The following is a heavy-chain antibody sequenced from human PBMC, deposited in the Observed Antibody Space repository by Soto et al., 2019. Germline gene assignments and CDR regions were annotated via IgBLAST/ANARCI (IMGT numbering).Heavy chain of an antibody. CDR2: IYYSGST. CDR1: GGSISSYY. D-gene: IGHD3-22*01. V-gene: IGHV4-59*08. J-gene: IGHJ4*02. Sequence: SETLSLTCAVSGGSISSYYGGLFRQPPGKGLEWIGYIYYSGSTTYHPSLKSRVTISVDTSKNQFSLNLTSVTAADTAVYYCARLGGYYQAFDQWGQGSLVTVSS. CDR3: ARLGGYYQAFDQ.